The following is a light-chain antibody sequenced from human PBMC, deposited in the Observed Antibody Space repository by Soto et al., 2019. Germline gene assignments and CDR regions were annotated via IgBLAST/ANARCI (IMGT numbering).Light chain of an antibody. V-gene: IGLV1-40*01. J-gene: IGLJ1*01. CDR3: QSYDNRLRAV. Sequence: QSVLTRPSSVSGDPGQTVTISCTGSGSNIGAGYNVHWYQRLPGTAPKLLIHGNTNRPSGVPDRFSGSKSGTSASLAITGLQVEDEGNYYCQSYDNRLRAVFGTGTKVTVL. CDR1: GSNIGAGYN. CDR2: GNT.